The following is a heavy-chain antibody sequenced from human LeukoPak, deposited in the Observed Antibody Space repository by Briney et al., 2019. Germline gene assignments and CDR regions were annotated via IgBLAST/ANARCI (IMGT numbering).Heavy chain of an antibody. V-gene: IGHV3-23*02. D-gene: IGHD6-19*01. J-gene: IGHJ4*02. CDR3: AKESGRIAVAGFAFDY. CDR2: ISGRGGTT. Sequence: GGCLRHSCVASGFTFTGYYMTWVRQAAGKGVERVSAISGRGGTTYFGDSEKARSTISRDNSRDTLYLQMNSLRAEDTAVYYCAKESGRIAVAGFAFDYWGQGTLVTVSS. CDR1: GFTFTGYY.